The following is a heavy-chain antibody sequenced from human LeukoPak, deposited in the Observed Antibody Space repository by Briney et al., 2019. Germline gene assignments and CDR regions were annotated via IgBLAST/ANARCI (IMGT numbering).Heavy chain of an antibody. Sequence: GSLRLSCTASGFTFSSYGMHWVRQAPGKGLEWVAVIWFDGSNKYYADSVKGRLTISRDNSKSTLYLQMNSLRAEDTAVYYCAKAVAATGHYYFGMDVWGQGTTVTVSS. D-gene: IGHD6-19*01. CDR2: IWFDGSNK. J-gene: IGHJ6*02. V-gene: IGHV3-33*06. CDR3: AKAVAATGHYYFGMDV. CDR1: GFTFSSYG.